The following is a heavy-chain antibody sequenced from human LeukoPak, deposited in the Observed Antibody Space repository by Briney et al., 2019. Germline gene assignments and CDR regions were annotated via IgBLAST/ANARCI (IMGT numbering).Heavy chain of an antibody. CDR3: AKVYDYDQSGYFDY. CDR2: ISGSGGNT. V-gene: IGHV3-23*01. Sequence: PGGSLRLSCAASGFTFSSYAMSWVRQAPGKGLEWVSSISGSGGNTYYADSVKGRFTISRDNSKNTLYLQMNSLRAEDTAVYYCAKVYDYDQSGYFDYWGQGTLVTVSS. J-gene: IGHJ4*02. CDR1: GFTFSSYA. D-gene: IGHD3-16*01.